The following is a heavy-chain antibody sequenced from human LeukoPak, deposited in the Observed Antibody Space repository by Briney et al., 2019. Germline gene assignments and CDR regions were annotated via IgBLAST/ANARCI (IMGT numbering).Heavy chain of an antibody. V-gene: IGHV3-9*01. CDR3: AKDGSYDFWSGYYLN. CDR1: GFTLDDYA. D-gene: IGHD3-3*01. CDR2: ISWNSGSI. J-gene: IGHJ4*02. Sequence: GGSLRLSCAASGFTLDDYAMHWVRQAPGKGLEWVSGISWNSGSIGYADSVKGRFTISRDNAKNSLYLQMNSLRAEDTALYYCAKDGSYDFWSGYYLNWGQGTLVTVSS.